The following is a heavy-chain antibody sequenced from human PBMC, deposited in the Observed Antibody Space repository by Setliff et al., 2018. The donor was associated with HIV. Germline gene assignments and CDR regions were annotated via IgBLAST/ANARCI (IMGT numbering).Heavy chain of an antibody. D-gene: IGHD6-19*01. V-gene: IGHV4-59*12. CDR1: GASIWNYY. CDR3: ARRAGTSFFDY. J-gene: IGHJ4*02. Sequence: PSETLSLTCTVSGASIWNYYWSWIRQAPGKGLEWIGFIHFTGSSNYNPSLKSRVTISVDTSKNQFSLKLSSVTAADTAVYYCARRAGTSFFDYWGQGTLGTVSS. CDR2: IHFTGSS.